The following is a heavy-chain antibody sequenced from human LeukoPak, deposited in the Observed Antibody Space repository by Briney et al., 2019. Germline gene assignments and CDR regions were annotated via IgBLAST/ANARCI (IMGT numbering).Heavy chain of an antibody. V-gene: IGHV3-23*01. CDR3: AKDDAWLQFND. Sequence: GGSLRLSCAASGFTFSNYPMNWVRQAPGKGLEWISGISPSADITYYADSVKGRFTISRDNSENTVYLHMSSLRAGDTAVYFCAKDDAWLQFNDWGQGTLVTVSS. D-gene: IGHD5-24*01. CDR1: GFTFSNYP. J-gene: IGHJ4*02. CDR2: ISPSADIT.